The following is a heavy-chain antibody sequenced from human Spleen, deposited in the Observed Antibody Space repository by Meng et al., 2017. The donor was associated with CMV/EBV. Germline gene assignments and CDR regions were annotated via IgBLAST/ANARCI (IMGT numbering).Heavy chain of an antibody. CDR2: ISGSGSVI. D-gene: IGHD1-14*01. V-gene: IGHV3-11*01. Sequence: SCVASGFTFSDYYMSWIRQAPGKGLEWVSYISGSGSVIYYANSVKGRFTISRDNAKNSLDLQMNGLRAEDTAVYFCARAYNVPGWFDPWGQGTLVTVSS. CDR3: ARAYNVPGWFDP. CDR1: GFTFSDYY. J-gene: IGHJ5*02.